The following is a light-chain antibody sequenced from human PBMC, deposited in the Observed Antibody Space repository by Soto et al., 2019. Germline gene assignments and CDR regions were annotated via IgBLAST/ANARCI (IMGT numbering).Light chain of an antibody. CDR3: QSYDRSLSGAF. CDR1: SSDVGGYNY. V-gene: IGLV2-11*01. J-gene: IGLJ1*01. Sequence: QSALTQPRSVSGSPGQSVTISCTGTSSDVGGYNYVSWYQQYSGKAPKVMIYDVSKRPSGVPDRFSGSKSGNTASLTISGLQAEDEADYYCQSYDRSLSGAFFGTGTKVTVL. CDR2: DVS.